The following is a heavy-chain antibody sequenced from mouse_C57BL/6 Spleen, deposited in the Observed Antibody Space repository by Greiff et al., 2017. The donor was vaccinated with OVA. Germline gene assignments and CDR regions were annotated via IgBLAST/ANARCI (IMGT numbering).Heavy chain of an antibody. CDR2: ISSGSSTI. V-gene: IGHV5-17*01. CDR1: GFTFSDYG. D-gene: IGHD2-1*01. Sequence: EVMLVESGGGLVKPGGSLKLSCAASGFTFSDYGMHWVRQAPEKGLEWVAYISSGSSTISYADTVKGRFTISRDNAKNTLFLQITSLRSEDTAMYYCARPGNYAWFAYWGQGTLVTVSA. CDR3: ARPGNYAWFAY. J-gene: IGHJ3*01.